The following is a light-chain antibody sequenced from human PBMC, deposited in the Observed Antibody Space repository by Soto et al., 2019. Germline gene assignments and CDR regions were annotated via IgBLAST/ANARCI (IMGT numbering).Light chain of an antibody. CDR2: GAS. CDR1: QSVSNNY. J-gene: IGKJ1*01. CDR3: QQYGSSPRT. Sequence: EIVLTQSPGTLSLSPGERATLSCRASQSVSNNYLAWYQQKPGQAPRLLIYGASSRATGIPDRFSGSGSGTDFTLTISRLEPEDFGVYYCQQYGSSPRTFGQGTKVEIQ. V-gene: IGKV3-20*01.